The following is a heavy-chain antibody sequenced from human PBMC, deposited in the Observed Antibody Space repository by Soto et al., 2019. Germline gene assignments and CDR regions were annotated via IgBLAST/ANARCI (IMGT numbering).Heavy chain of an antibody. Sequence: GASVKVSCKTSGYSFTSSGINWVRQAPGQGLEWMGWISGYNGDTNYLQKFQGRVTMTTDTSTSTAYMELRSLRSDDTAVYYCARGGGSYPFYYYYYYGMDVWGQGTTVTVSS. V-gene: IGHV1-18*01. CDR1: GYSFTSSG. J-gene: IGHJ6*02. D-gene: IGHD1-26*01. CDR2: ISGYNGDT. CDR3: ARGGGSYPFYYYYYYGMDV.